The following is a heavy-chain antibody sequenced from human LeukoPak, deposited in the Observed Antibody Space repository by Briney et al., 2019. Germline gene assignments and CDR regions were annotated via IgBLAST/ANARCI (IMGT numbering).Heavy chain of an antibody. V-gene: IGHV3-48*02. CDR3: ARSIPAAAFYY. CDR1: GFTFFTYS. D-gene: IGHD6-13*01. Sequence: GGSLRLSCAASGFTFFTYSRNWVRQAPGKGLEWVSYISRSGPIYYADSVKGRFTISRDNAKNSLYLQMNSLRDEDTAVFYCARSIPAAAFYYWGQGTLFTVSS. J-gene: IGHJ4*02. CDR2: ISRSGPI.